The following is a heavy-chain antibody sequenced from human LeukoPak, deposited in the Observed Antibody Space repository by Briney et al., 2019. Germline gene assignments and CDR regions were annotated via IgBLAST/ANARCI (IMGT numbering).Heavy chain of an antibody. D-gene: IGHD1-26*01. J-gene: IGHJ4*02. CDR3: ARGAWELLVDYFDY. Sequence: ASVKVSCKASGYTFTSYAMNWVRQAPGQGLERMGWINTNTGNPTYAQGFTGRFVFSLDTSVSTAYLQISSLKAEDAAVYYCARGAWELLVDYFDYWGQGTLVTVSS. CDR1: GYTFTSYA. CDR2: INTNTGNP. V-gene: IGHV7-4-1*02.